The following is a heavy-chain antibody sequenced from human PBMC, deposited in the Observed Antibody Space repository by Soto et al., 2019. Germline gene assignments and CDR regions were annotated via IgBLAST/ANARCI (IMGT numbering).Heavy chain of an antibody. CDR3: AREAWDSSGYYYDWLDY. V-gene: IGHV3-21*01. Sequence: EVQLVESGGGLVKPGGSLRLSCAASGFTFSSYSMNWVRQAPGKGLEWVSSISSSGSTIYYADSVKGRFTISRDNAKNSLYLQMNSLRAEDTAVYYCAREAWDSSGYYYDWLDYWGQGTLVTVSS. CDR2: ISSSGSTI. D-gene: IGHD3-22*01. CDR1: GFTFSSYS. J-gene: IGHJ4*02.